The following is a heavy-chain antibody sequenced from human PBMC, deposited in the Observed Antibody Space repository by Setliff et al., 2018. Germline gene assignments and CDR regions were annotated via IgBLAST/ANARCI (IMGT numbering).Heavy chain of an antibody. D-gene: IGHD3-9*01. CDR1: GYTFTSYG. CDR2: ISAYNGNT. CDR3: ARDRVAYYDILTPGAFDI. V-gene: IGHV1-18*01. Sequence: ASVKVSCKASGYTFTSYGISWVRQAPGQGLEWMGWISAYNGNTNYAQKLQGRVTITADESTSTAYMELSSLRSEDTAVYYCARDRVAYYDILTPGAFDIWDQGTMVTVSS. J-gene: IGHJ3*02.